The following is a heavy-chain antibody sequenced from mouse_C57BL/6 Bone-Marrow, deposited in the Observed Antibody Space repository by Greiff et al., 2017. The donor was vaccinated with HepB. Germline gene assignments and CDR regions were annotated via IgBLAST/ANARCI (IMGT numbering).Heavy chain of an antibody. D-gene: IGHD1-1*01. V-gene: IGHV5-12*01. CDR2: ISNGGGST. CDR1: GFTFSDYY. J-gene: IGHJ4*01. Sequence: EVMLVESGGGLVQPGGSLKLSCAASGFTFSDYYMYWVRQTPEKRLEWVAYISNGGGSTYYPDTVKGRFTISRDNAKNTLYLQMSRLKSEDTAMYYCARQHFYYYGSPLYAMDYWGQGTSVTVSS. CDR3: ARQHFYYYGSPLYAMDY.